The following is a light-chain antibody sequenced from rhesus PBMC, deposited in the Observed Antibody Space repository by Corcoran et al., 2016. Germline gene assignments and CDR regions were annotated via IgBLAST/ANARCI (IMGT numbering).Light chain of an antibody. CDR2: GAS. Sequence: QVILTQSPATLSLSPGERATLSCRASQSVSSYLAWYQQNPGQAPRLLIYGASSRATGIPDRFRGSGAGTEFTLTISSLEPEDFAVYYCQKYSSSPLTFGGGTKVEIK. CDR1: QSVSSY. V-gene: IGKV3-53*01. J-gene: IGKJ4*01. CDR3: QKYSSSPLT.